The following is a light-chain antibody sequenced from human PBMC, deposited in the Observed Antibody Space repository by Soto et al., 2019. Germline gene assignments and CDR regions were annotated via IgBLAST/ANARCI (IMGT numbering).Light chain of an antibody. Sequence: EIVLTQSPGTLSLSPGERATLSCKASQGVGSNYLAWYQQKPGQDPRPLIYGASSRATGIPDRFSGSGSGADFTLTISRLEPEDCAVYYCQQYGSSPWPFGQGTTVEI. CDR2: GAS. J-gene: IGKJ1*01. CDR3: QQYGSSPWP. V-gene: IGKV3-20*01. CDR1: QGVGSNY.